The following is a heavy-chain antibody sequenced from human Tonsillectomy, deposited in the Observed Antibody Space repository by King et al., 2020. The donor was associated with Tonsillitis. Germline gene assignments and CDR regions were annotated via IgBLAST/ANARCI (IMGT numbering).Heavy chain of an antibody. Sequence: QLVQSGGVLVQPGGSLRLSCAASGFTFSSYSMNWVRQAPGKGLECISYISSSSSTIYYADSVKGRFTISRDNAKSSLYLQMNSLRAEDTAVYYCCSSGWDYWGQGTLVTVSS. CDR3: CSSGWDY. CDR2: ISSSSSTI. V-gene: IGHV3-48*04. CDR1: GFTFSSYS. J-gene: IGHJ4*02. D-gene: IGHD6-19*01.